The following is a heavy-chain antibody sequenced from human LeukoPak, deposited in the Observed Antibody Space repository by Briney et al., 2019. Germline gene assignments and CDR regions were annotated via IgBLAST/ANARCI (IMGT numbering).Heavy chain of an antibody. V-gene: IGHV3-33*08. CDR3: ARNRVPTTYYCGMDV. D-gene: IGHD4/OR15-4a*01. CDR2: IWYDGSNK. Sequence: PGRSLRLSCAASGFSSSSYGIHWVRQAPGKGLEWVAVIWYDGSNKYYADSVKGRFTISRDNSKNTLYLQMNSLRAEDTAVYYCARNRVPTTYYCGMDVWGQGTTVTVSS. J-gene: IGHJ6*02. CDR1: GFSSSSYG.